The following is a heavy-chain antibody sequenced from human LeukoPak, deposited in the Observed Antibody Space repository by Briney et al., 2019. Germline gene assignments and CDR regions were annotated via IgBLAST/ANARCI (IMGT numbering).Heavy chain of an antibody. Sequence: ASVKVSCKASGYTFTSYGISWVRQAPGQGLEWMGWISAYNGNTNYAQKLQGRVTMTTDTSTSTAYMELRSLRSDDTAVYYCARTPPDYDPDKYCFDYWGQGTLVTVSS. CDR1: GYTFTSYG. D-gene: IGHD4-17*01. V-gene: IGHV1-18*01. J-gene: IGHJ4*02. CDR3: ARTPPDYDPDKYCFDY. CDR2: ISAYNGNT.